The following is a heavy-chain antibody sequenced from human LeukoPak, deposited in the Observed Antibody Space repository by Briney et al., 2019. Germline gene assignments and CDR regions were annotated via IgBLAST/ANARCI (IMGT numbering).Heavy chain of an antibody. CDR1: GGSISSGGYY. CDR3: ARTPFTVTHFDY. D-gene: IGHD4-17*01. Sequence: SQTLSLTCTASGGSISSGGYYWSWIRQHPGKGLEWIGYIYYSGSTYYNPSLKSRVTISVDTSKNQFSLKLSSVTAADTAVYYCARTPFTVTHFDYWGQGTLVTVSS. J-gene: IGHJ4*02. CDR2: IYYSGST. V-gene: IGHV4-31*03.